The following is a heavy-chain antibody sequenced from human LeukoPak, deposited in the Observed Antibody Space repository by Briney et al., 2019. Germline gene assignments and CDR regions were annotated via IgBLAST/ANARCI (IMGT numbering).Heavy chain of an antibody. V-gene: IGHV3-9*01. CDR3: ARGDGGETTNGGYYFNY. D-gene: IGHD2-8*01. J-gene: IGHJ4*02. CDR2: ISWNSGSI. Sequence: PGRSLRLSCAASGFTFDDYAMHWVRQAPGKGLEWVSGISWNSGSIGYADSVQGRFTISRDNAKNSLYLQMNSLRAEDTAVYYCARGDGGETTNGGYYFNYWGQGTLVTVSS. CDR1: GFTFDDYA.